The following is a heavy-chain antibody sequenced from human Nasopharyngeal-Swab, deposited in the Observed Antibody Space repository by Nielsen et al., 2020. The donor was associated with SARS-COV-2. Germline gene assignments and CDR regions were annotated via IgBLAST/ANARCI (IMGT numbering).Heavy chain of an antibody. Sequence: GESLKISCAASAFTFSSYWMHWVRQAPGKGLVWDSRINGDESTANYADSVTGRFTISRDNAKNTLFLQMNSLRVEDTAVYYCARGDIFWRNAFDIWGRGTMVTVSS. CDR1: AFTFSSYW. CDR2: INGDESTA. J-gene: IGHJ3*02. CDR3: ARGDIFWRNAFDI. V-gene: IGHV3-74*01.